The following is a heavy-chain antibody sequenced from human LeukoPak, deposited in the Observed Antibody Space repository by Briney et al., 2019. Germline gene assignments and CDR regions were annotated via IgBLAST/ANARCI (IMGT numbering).Heavy chain of an antibody. V-gene: IGHV3-23*01. Sequence: GGSLRLSFAASGFTFSSYAMSWVRQPPGKGLEWVSAISGSGGSTYYADSVKGRFTISRDNSKNTLYLQMNSLRAEDTAVYYCAKDSASGTNFDYWGQGTLVTVSS. CDR1: GFTFSSYA. J-gene: IGHJ4*02. CDR3: AKDSASGTNFDY. CDR2: ISGSGGST. D-gene: IGHD1-26*01.